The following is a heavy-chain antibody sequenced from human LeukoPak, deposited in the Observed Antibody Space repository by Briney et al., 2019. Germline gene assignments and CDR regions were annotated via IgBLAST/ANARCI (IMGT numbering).Heavy chain of an antibody. Sequence: PGGSLRLSCAASGFTFSSYWMSWVRQAPGKGLEWVANIKQDGSEKYYVDSVKGRFTISRDNAKNSLYLQMNSLRAEDTAVYYCAREDRLYYYYYGMDVWGQGTTVTVSS. J-gene: IGHJ6*02. D-gene: IGHD4-11*01. CDR1: GFTFSSYW. CDR3: AREDRLYYYYYGMDV. CDR2: IKQDGSEK. V-gene: IGHV3-7*01.